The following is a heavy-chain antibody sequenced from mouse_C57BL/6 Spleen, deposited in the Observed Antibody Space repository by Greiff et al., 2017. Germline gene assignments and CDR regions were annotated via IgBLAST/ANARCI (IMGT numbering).Heavy chain of an antibody. CDR2: INPGSGGT. Sequence: QVQLQQSGAELVRPGTSVQVSCKASGYAFTNYLIEWVKQRPGQGLEWIGVINPGSGGTNYNEKFKGKATLTADKSSSTAYMQLSSLTSEDSAVYFCARGDYDGLAMDYWGQGTSVTVSS. D-gene: IGHD2-4*01. V-gene: IGHV1-54*01. CDR1: GYAFTNYL. J-gene: IGHJ4*01. CDR3: ARGDYDGLAMDY.